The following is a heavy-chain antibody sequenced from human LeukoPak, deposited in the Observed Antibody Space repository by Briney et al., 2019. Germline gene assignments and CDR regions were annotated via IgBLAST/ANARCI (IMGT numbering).Heavy chain of an antibody. Sequence: GGSLRLSCAASGFTFSSYSMNWVRQAPGKGLEWVSYISSSSSTIYYADSVKGRFTISGDNAKNSLYLQMNSLRAEDTAVYYCARAVRTKRNTSWIHYYYYMDVWGKGTTVTVSS. CDR3: ARAVRTKRNTSWIHYYYYMDV. D-gene: IGHD2-2*01. CDR2: ISSSSSTI. V-gene: IGHV3-48*04. CDR1: GFTFSSYS. J-gene: IGHJ6*03.